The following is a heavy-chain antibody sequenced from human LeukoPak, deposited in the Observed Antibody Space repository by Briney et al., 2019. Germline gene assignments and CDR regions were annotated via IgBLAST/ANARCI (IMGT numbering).Heavy chain of an antibody. CDR3: ARVLHGSGSDYFDY. Sequence: GGSLRLSCAASGFTVSSNYMSWVRQAPGKGLEWVSLIYSGGSIYYADSVKGRFTISRDNSKNTLYFQLNSLRAEDTAVYYCARVLHGSGSDYFDYWGQGILVTVSS. V-gene: IGHV3-53*01. D-gene: IGHD3-10*01. J-gene: IGHJ4*02. CDR2: IYSGGSI. CDR1: GFTVSSNY.